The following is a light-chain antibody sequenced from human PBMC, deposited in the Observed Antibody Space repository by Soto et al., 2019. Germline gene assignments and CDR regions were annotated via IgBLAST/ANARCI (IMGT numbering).Light chain of an antibody. V-gene: IGLV2-8*01. CDR2: EVT. CDR1: SSDLRDSDF. CDR3: SSYADYNNVL. Sequence: QSVLTQPPSASGSPGQSVTISCTGTSSDLRDSDFISWYQLYPGKAPKLMIYEVTKRTSGVPDRVSGSKSDNMAYLTVSGLQAEDEAEYYCSSYADYNNVLFGGGTKLTVL. J-gene: IGLJ3*02.